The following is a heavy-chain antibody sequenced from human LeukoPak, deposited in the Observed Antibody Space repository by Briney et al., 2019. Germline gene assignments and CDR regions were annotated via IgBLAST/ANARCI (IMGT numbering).Heavy chain of an antibody. CDR1: GGTFSSYA. Sequence: SVKVSCKASGGTFSSYAISWVRQAPGQGPEWMGGIIPIFGTANYAQKFQGRVTITADESTSTAYMELSSLRSEDTAVYYCARGGLWQQPNRYYFDYWGQGTLVTVSS. D-gene: IGHD6-13*01. V-gene: IGHV1-69*13. CDR2: IIPIFGTA. J-gene: IGHJ4*02. CDR3: ARGGLWQQPNRYYFDY.